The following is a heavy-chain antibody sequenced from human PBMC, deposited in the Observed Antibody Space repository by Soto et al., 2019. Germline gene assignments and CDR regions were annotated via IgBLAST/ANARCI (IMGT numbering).Heavy chain of an antibody. CDR3: ARRNGYSSSWYYFDY. D-gene: IGHD6-13*01. J-gene: IGHJ4*02. V-gene: IGHV1-69*13. Sequence: SVKVSCKASGGTFSSYAISWVRQAPGQGLEWMGGIIPIFGTANYAQKFQGRVTITADESTSTAYMELSSLRSEDTAVYYCARRNGYSSSWYYFDYWGQGTLVTVSS. CDR2: IIPIFGTA. CDR1: GGTFSSYA.